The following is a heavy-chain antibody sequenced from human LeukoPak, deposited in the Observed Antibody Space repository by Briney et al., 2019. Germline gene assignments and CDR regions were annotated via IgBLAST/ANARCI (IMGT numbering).Heavy chain of an antibody. CDR2: ISSSSSYI. J-gene: IGHJ4*02. CDR3: AREDGSGSWYYFDY. V-gene: IGHV3-21*01. CDR1: GFTFSSYS. D-gene: IGHD3-10*01. Sequence: GGSLRLSCAASGFTFSSYSMNWVRQAPGKGLEWVSSISSSSSYIYYADSVKGRFTISRDNAKNSLYLQMNSLRAEDTAVYYCAREDGSGSWYYFDYWGQGTLVTVPS.